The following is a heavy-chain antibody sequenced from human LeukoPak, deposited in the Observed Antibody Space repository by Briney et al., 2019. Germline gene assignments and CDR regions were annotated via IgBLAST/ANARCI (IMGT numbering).Heavy chain of an antibody. J-gene: IGHJ4*02. CDR1: GFTFSSYS. V-gene: IGHV3-21*01. D-gene: IGHD2-2*01. Sequence: GRSLRLSCAASGFTFSSYSMNWVRQAPGKGLEWVSSISSSSSYIYYADSVKGRFTISRDNAKNSLYLQMNSLRAEDTAVYYCAREVGYCSSTSCYDGRYWGQGTLVTVSS. CDR2: ISSSSSYI. CDR3: AREVGYCSSTSCYDGRY.